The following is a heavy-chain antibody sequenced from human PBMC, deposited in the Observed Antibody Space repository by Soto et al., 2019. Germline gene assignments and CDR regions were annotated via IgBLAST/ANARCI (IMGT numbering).Heavy chain of an antibody. D-gene: IGHD2-2*02. Sequence: QVKLVQSGAEVKKPGASVKVSCKAPGYTFTSYAMHWVRQAPGQGLEWMGWTNAGNGNTKYSQKFQGRVTITRDPCASTAYMELSNLRAEDTGVYYCTKSATVPGAIAYWGQGTLVTVSS. CDR2: TNAGNGNT. CDR1: GYTFTSYA. CDR3: TKSATVPGAIAY. J-gene: IGHJ4*02. V-gene: IGHV1-3*01.